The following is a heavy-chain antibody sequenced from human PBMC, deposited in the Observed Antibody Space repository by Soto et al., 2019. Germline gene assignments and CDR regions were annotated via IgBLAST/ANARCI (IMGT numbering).Heavy chain of an antibody. CDR1: GGTCSSYA. Sequence: SVKVSCKASGGTCSSYAISWVRQAPGQGLEWMGGIIPFFGTANYAQKFHGRGTITADESTSTAYMELSSLRSEAPAVYYCARYSGDSLFDYWRQRTLVTVSS. J-gene: IGHJ4*02. CDR2: IIPFFGTA. D-gene: IGHD4-17*01. CDR3: ARYSGDSLFDY. V-gene: IGHV1-69*13.